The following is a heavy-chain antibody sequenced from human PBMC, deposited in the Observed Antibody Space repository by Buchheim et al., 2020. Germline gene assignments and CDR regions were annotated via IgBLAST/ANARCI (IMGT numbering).Heavy chain of an antibody. D-gene: IGHD3-22*01. J-gene: IGHJ5*02. CDR3: AKTLRGSYYYDATGYSSDS. CDR1: GFTFPSYA. CDR2: IVGSGSTT. V-gene: IGHV3-23*04. Sequence: EVQLVESGGHFVQPGGSLRLSCAASGFTFPSYAMIWVRQAPGKGLEWVSAIVGSGSTTSYADSVRGRFNISRDNSKDTLYLQMNSLRVEDTARYFCAKTLRGSYYYDATGYSSDSCGQGTL.